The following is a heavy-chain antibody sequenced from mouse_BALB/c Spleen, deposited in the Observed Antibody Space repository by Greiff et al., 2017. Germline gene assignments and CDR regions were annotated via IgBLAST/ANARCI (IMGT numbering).Heavy chain of an antibody. J-gene: IGHJ4*01. Sequence: EVKLVESGAKLVKPGASVKLSCTASGFNIKDTYMHWVKQRPEQGLEWIGRIDPANGNTKYDPKFQGKATITADTSSNTAYLQLSSLTSEDTAVYYCARSGYGDAMDYWGQGTSVTVSS. D-gene: IGHD1-2*01. CDR3: ARSGYGDAMDY. CDR2: IDPANGNT. V-gene: IGHV14-3*02. CDR1: GFNIKDTY.